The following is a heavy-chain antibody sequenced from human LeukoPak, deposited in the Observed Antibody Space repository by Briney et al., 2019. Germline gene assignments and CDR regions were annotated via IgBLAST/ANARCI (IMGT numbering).Heavy chain of an antibody. Sequence: PSETLSLTCTVSGDSISSRSYYWGWIRQPPGKGLEWIGEINHSGSTNYNPSLKSRVTISVDTSKNQFSLKLSSVTAADTAVYYCARGSYYYDSSGYFRVWGQGTLVTVSS. CDR3: ARGSYYYDSSGYFRV. V-gene: IGHV4-39*07. CDR2: INHSGST. CDR1: GDSISSRSYY. D-gene: IGHD3-22*01. J-gene: IGHJ4*02.